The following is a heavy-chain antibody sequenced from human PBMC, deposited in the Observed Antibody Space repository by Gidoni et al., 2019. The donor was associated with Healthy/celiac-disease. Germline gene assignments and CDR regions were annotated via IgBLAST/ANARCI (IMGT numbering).Heavy chain of an antibody. Sequence: EVQLVESGGGLVKPGGSMRVSCAASGFTFSRYVMNWVRQAPGQRLEWVSSISSSSSYIYYADSVKGRFTISRDNAKNSLYLQMNSLRADDTALYYCARPPPYYPECAFDIWGQGTMVTVSS. CDR2: ISSSSSYI. CDR3: ARPPPYYPECAFDI. CDR1: GFTFSRYV. D-gene: IGHD3-10*01. J-gene: IGHJ3*02. V-gene: IGHV3-21*01.